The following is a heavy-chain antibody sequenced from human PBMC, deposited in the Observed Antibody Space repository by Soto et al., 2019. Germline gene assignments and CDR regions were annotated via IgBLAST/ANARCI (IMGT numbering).Heavy chain of an antibody. Sequence: GASVKVSCKASGGTFSSYAISWVRQAPGQGLEWMGGIIPSFGTANYAQKFQGRVTITADKSTSTAYMELSSLRSEDTAVYCCARGSGMGAPDGSFDIWGQGTMVTVSS. CDR3: ARGSGMGAPDGSFDI. CDR1: GGTFSSYA. V-gene: IGHV1-69*06. CDR2: IIPSFGTA. D-gene: IGHD1-26*01. J-gene: IGHJ3*02.